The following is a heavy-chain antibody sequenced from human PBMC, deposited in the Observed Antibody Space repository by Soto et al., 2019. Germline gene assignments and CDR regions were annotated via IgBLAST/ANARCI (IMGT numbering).Heavy chain of an antibody. CDR2: IYPGDSDT. Sequence: GESLKISCKGSGYSFTSDWIGWVRQMPGKGLEWMGIIYPGDSDTRYSPSFQGQVTISADKSISTAYLQWSSLKASDTAMYYCARHMDWGFPMDGMDGWGQGTTVTVSS. CDR1: GYSFTSDW. CDR3: ARHMDWGFPMDGMDG. D-gene: IGHD7-27*01. J-gene: IGHJ6*02. V-gene: IGHV5-51*01.